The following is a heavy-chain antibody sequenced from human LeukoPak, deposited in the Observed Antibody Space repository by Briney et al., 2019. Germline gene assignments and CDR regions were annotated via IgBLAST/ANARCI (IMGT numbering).Heavy chain of an antibody. Sequence: GASVKVSCKASGGTFSSYAISWVRQAPGQGLEWMGRIIPILGIANYAQKFQGRVTITADKSTSTAYMEVSSLRSEDTAVYYCARVYYGSGSYYTFDYWGQGTLVTVSS. V-gene: IGHV1-69*04. CDR2: IIPILGIA. CDR1: GGTFSSYA. CDR3: ARVYYGSGSYYTFDY. J-gene: IGHJ4*02. D-gene: IGHD3-10*01.